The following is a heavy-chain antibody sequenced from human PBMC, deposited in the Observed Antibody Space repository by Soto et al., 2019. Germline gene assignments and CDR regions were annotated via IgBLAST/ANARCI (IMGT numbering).Heavy chain of an antibody. V-gene: IGHV4-30-2*01. CDR3: PRGGSYLGIYYYYGMDV. J-gene: IGHJ6*02. Sequence: TLSLTCAVCGGSISSGGYSGSWIRQPPGKGLEWIGYIYHSGSTYYNPSLKSRVTISVDRSKNQFSLKLSSVTAADTAVYYCPRGGSYLGIYYYYGMDVWGQGTTVTVSS. CDR2: IYHSGST. D-gene: IGHD1-26*01. CDR1: GGSISSGGYS.